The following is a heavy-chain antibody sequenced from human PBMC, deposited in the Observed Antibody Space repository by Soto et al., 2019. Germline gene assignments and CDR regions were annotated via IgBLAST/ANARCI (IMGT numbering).Heavy chain of an antibody. Sequence: QVQLVQSGAEVKKPGSSVKVSCKASGGTFSSYTISWVRQAPGQGLEWMGRIIPILGIANYAQKFQGRVTITADKSTSTAYMELSSLRSEDTAVYYCARGLLPWRYSSRGGYYYYIDACGKGTTVTVSS. D-gene: IGHD6-13*01. CDR3: ARGLLPWRYSSRGGYYYYIDA. CDR2: IIPILGIA. CDR1: GGTFSSYT. V-gene: IGHV1-69*02. J-gene: IGHJ6*03.